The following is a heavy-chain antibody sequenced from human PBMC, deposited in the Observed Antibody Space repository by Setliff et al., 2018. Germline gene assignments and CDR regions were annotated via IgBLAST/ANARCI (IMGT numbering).Heavy chain of an antibody. CDR1: GYSFTSYG. V-gene: IGHV1-18*01. J-gene: IGHJ6*03. CDR3: VRDSRITVLGVDNYHYMDV. CDR2: ITTYNDNT. D-gene: IGHD3-3*01. Sequence: ASVKVSCKTSGYSFTSYGISWVRQAPGQGLEWMGHITTYNDNTKYAQKFQGRITVTTDLSTSTAYLDLRSQRSDDPAVYYCVRDSRITVLGVDNYHYMDVWGRGTTVTVSS.